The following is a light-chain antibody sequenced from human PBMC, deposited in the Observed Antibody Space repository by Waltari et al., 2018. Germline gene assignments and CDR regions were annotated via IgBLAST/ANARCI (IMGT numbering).Light chain of an antibody. V-gene: IGKV1-33*01. CDR1: QDISNW. J-gene: IGKJ3*01. CDR2: RAS. CDR3: QQYDTSPFT. Sequence: DIQMTQSPSSLSASVGDRVTITCRASQDISNWLAWYQVKPGKAPKLLIYRASTLKTGVPSRFSGSGYGTDFTLTISNQQPEELATYYCQQYDTSPFTFGPGTKLDIK.